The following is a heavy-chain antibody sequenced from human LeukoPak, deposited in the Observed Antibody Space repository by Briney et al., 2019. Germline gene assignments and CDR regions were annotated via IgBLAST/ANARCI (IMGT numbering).Heavy chain of an antibody. D-gene: IGHD1-26*01. CDR1: GYTFTIYA. Sequence: ASVKVSCTASGYTFTIYAMHWVRQAPGQRLEWMGWINAGNGNTKYSQEFQGRVTITRDTSASTAYMELSSLRSEDMAVYYCARYSGGSLFDYWGQGTLVTVSS. J-gene: IGHJ4*02. V-gene: IGHV1-3*03. CDR2: INAGNGNT. CDR3: ARYSGGSLFDY.